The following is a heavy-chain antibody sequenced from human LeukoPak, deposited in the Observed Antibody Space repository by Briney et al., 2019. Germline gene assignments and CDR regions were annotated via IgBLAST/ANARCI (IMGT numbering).Heavy chain of an antibody. D-gene: IGHD3-3*01. CDR2: INTKSGRT. V-gene: IGHV1-2*02. CDR3: ARADFIDAGPYLIGP. J-gene: IGHJ5*02. CDR1: GYSFTENY. Sequence: ASVKVSCKTSGYSFTENYIHWVRQAPGQGLEWMGWINTKSGRTSSARKFQGRVTMTRDPSITTVYMDMAWLTSDDTAIYFCARADFIDAGPYLIGPWGQGTLVTVSS.